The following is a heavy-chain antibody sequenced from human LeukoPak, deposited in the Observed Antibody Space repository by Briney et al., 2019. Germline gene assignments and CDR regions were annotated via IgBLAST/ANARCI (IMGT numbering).Heavy chain of an antibody. D-gene: IGHD3-22*01. CDR2: LNTDGSST. CDR3: ARGYYDTNDSNRSNWFDP. CDR1: GFTFSSYW. Sequence: GGSLRLSCAASGFTFSSYWMHWVRQAPGKGLVWVSRLNTDGSSTIYADSVKGRFTISRDNAKNTLYLQMSSLRAEDTAVYYCARGYYDTNDSNRSNWFDPWGQGTLVTVSS. V-gene: IGHV3-74*01. J-gene: IGHJ5*02.